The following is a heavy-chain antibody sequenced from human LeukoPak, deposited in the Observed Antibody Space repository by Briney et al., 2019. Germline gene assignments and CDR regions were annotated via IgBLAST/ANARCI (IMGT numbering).Heavy chain of an antibody. CDR3: ATASIMITFGGVIVDDY. D-gene: IGHD3-16*02. CDR2: INHSGST. Sequence: PSETLSLTCAVYGGSFSGYYWSWIRQPPGKGLEWIGEINHSGSTNYNPSLKSRVTISVDTSKNQFSLKLSSVTAADTAVYYCATASIMITFGGVIVDDYWGQGTLVTVSS. J-gene: IGHJ4*02. V-gene: IGHV4-34*01. CDR1: GGSFSGYY.